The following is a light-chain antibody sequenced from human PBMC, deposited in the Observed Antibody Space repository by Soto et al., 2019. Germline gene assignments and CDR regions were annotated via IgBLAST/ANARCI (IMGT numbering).Light chain of an antibody. J-gene: IGLJ1*01. CDR3: SSYTGAYTLV. Sequence: QSLLAQPASLSGSPGQSIAISCTGTSSDVGAYNYVSWYQQHPGKAPKLIVHEVSDRPSGVSDRFSGSKSGNTASLTISGLQAEDEADYYCSSYTGAYTLVFGTGTKVTVL. V-gene: IGLV2-14*01. CDR1: SSDVGAYNY. CDR2: EVS.